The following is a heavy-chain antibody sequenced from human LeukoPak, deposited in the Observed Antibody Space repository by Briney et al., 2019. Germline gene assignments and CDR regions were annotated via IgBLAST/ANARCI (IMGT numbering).Heavy chain of an antibody. CDR3: AKAAAVGSYYNAIDY. CDR1: GFTFDEYA. CDR2: ISWNSDTV. V-gene: IGHV3-9*01. J-gene: IGHJ4*02. Sequence: PGWSLRLSCAASGFTFDEYAIHWVRQAPGKGLEWVSGISWNSDTVDYADSVKGRFTISRDHAKKSVYLQMNSLRTEDTAFYYCAKAAAVGSYYNAIDYWGQGTLVTVSS. D-gene: IGHD3-10*01.